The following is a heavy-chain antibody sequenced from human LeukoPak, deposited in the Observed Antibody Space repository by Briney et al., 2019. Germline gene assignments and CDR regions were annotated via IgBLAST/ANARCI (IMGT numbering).Heavy chain of an antibody. Sequence: SETLSLTCTVSGGSISSGDYYWSWIRQPPGKGLEWIGYIYYSGSTYYNPSLKSRVTISVDTSKNQFSLKLSSVTAADTAVYYCARDEGLTVTNEGWYFDLWGRGTLVTVSS. CDR1: GGSISSGDYY. D-gene: IGHD4-17*01. J-gene: IGHJ2*01. V-gene: IGHV4-30-4*08. CDR3: ARDEGLTVTNEGWYFDL. CDR2: IYYSGST.